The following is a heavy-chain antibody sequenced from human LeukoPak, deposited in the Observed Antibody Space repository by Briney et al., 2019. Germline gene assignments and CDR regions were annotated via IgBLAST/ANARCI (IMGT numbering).Heavy chain of an antibody. CDR3: ATYSTGFDI. CDR1: GGSISTYY. V-gene: IGHV4-59*08. D-gene: IGHD6-19*01. J-gene: IGHJ3*02. CDR2: IYYSGST. Sequence: KPSETLSLTCTVSGGSISTYYWSWIRQPPGKGLEWIGYIYYSGSTNYNPSLKSRVTVSVDTSKNQFSLKLSSVTAADTAVYYCATYSTGFDIWGQGTVVTVSS.